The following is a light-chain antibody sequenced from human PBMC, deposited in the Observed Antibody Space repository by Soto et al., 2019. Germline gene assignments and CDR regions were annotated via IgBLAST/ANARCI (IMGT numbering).Light chain of an antibody. CDR2: GAS. Sequence: EIVMTQSPATLSVSPGERATLSCRASQSVNSNLAWYQQKPGQAPRLLIYGASTRATGIPARFSGSGSGTEFTLTISSRESEDFAVYYCQQYNNWPPRYTFGQGTKLEIK. J-gene: IGKJ2*01. CDR3: QQYNNWPPRYT. CDR1: QSVNSN. V-gene: IGKV3-15*01.